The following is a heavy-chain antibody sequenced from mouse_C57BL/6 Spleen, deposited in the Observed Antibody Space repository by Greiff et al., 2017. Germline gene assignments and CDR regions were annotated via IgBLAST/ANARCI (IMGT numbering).Heavy chain of an antibody. V-gene: IGHV1-50*01. J-gene: IGHJ4*01. CDR2: IDPSDSYT. CDR1: GYTFTSYW. CDR3: ARPYVSSYGYAMDY. Sequence: QVQLQQPGAELVKPGASVKLSCKASGYTFTSYWMQWVKQRPGQGLEWIGEIDPSDSYTNYNQKFKGKATLTLDTSSSTAYMQLISLTSEDSAVYYCARPYVSSYGYAMDYWCQRTSVTVSS. D-gene: IGHD1-1*01.